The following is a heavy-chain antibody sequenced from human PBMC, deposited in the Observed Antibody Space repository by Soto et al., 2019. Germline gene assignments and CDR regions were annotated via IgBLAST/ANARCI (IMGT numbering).Heavy chain of an antibody. CDR3: IHRRCGGDCLRSYSSHYYYGLDV. CDR1: GFSLNTGGLG. D-gene: IGHD2-21*02. V-gene: IGHV2-5*02. Sequence: QITLKESGPTLVKPTQTLTLTCSVSGFSLNTGGLGVGWIRQPPGQALEWLALIYWDDDKRYSPSLRNRLSISKDTSNNLVVFTMTNMDPVDTATYYSIHRRCGGDCLRSYSSHYYYGLDVWGQGTTVTVAS. J-gene: IGHJ6*02. CDR2: IYWDDDK.